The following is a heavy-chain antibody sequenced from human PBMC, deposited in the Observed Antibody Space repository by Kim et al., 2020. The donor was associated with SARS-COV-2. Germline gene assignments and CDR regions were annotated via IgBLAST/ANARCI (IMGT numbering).Heavy chain of an antibody. D-gene: IGHD3-10*01. J-gene: IGHJ6*02. V-gene: IGHV3-21*01. Sequence: GGSLRLSCAASGFTFSSYSMNWVRQAPGKGLEWVSSISSSSSYIYYADSVKGRFTISRDNAKNSLYLQMNSLRAEDTTVYYCARLSVRRGYYYYGMDVWGQGTTVTVSS. CDR2: ISSSSSYI. CDR1: GFTFSSYS. CDR3: ARLSVRRGYYYYGMDV.